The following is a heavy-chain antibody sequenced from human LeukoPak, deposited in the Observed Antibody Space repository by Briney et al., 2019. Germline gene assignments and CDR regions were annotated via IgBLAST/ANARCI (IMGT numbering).Heavy chain of an antibody. CDR2: ISYDGSNK. D-gene: IGHD2-15*01. Sequence: PGGSLRLSCAASGFTFSSYAMHWVRQAPGKGLEWVAVISYDGSNKYYADSVKGRFTISRDNSKNALYLQMNSPRAEDTAVYYCAREPLTGVVVAATGDYGGQGTLVTVSS. CDR1: GFTFSSYA. CDR3: AREPLTGVVVAATGDY. J-gene: IGHJ4*02. V-gene: IGHV3-30*04.